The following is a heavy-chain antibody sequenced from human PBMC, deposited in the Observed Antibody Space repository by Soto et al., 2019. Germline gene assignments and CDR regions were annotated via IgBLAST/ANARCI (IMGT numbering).Heavy chain of an antibody. J-gene: IGHJ5*02. CDR2: IYYSGST. Sequence: QVQLQESGPGLVKPSQTLSLTCTVSGGSISSGGYYWSWIRQHPGTGLEWIGYIYYSGSTYYHPSLQSRVIISVDTSKYQLSLKLSSVTASDTAVYYCARSIDPWVQGTLVTVSS. CDR1: GGSISSGGYY. CDR3: ARSIDP. V-gene: IGHV4-31*03.